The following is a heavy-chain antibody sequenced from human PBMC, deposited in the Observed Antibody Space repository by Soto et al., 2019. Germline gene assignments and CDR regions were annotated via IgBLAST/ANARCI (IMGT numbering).Heavy chain of an antibody. V-gene: IGHV3-33*01. CDR1: GFTFSSYG. Sequence: GGSLRLSCAASGFTFSSYGMHWVRQAPGKGLEWVAVLWYDGSNKYYADSVKGRFTISRDNSKNTLYLQMNSLRAEDTAVYYCARAPKGYGDYYYYGMDVWGQGTTVTVSS. J-gene: IGHJ6*02. CDR2: LWYDGSNK. D-gene: IGHD4-17*01. CDR3: ARAPKGYGDYYYYGMDV.